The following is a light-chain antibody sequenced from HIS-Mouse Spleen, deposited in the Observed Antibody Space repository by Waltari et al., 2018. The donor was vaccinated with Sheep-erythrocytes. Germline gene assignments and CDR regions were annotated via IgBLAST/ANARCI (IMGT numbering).Light chain of an antibody. J-gene: IGLJ7*01. Sequence: QSALTQPASVSGSPGQSLTISCTGTSSAVRRYNLATWYQQHPGKAPKPMIYEGSKRPSGVSNRFSGSKSGNTASLTISGLQAEDEADYYCCSYAGSSTVFGGGTQLTVL. CDR1: SSAVRRYNL. CDR3: CSYAGSSTV. V-gene: IGLV2-23*01. CDR2: EGS.